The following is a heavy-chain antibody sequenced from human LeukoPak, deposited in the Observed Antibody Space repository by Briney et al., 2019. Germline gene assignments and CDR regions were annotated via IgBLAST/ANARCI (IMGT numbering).Heavy chain of an antibody. D-gene: IGHD5-18*01. J-gene: IGHJ4*02. V-gene: IGHV4-59*01. CDR3: GRGNGYRYDY. CDR2: IYYSGST. CDR1: GGSITSYC. Sequence: SETLSLTCTVSGGSITSYCWSWIRQPPGKGLEWIGSIYYSGSTNYNPSLKSRVTISVDTSKNQFSLKLSSVTAADTALYYCGRGNGYRYDYWGQGTLVTVSS.